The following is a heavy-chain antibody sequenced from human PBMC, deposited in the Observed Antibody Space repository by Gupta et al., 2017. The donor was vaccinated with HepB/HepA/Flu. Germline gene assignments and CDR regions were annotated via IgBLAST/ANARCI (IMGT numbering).Heavy chain of an antibody. CDR3: VRDINYGSGTYWPGWFDP. CDR2: MWTNGIT. J-gene: IGHJ5*02. V-gene: IGHV4-4*07. Sequence: QVHLQESGPGLVKPSETLSLTCTVSGGSVSSSYWSWVRQPAEKGLEWIGRMWTNGITNYNPSLRSRATVSVDTSKNQFSLELTSVTAADTAVYYCVRDINYGSGTYWPGWFDPWGQGVLVTVSS. D-gene: IGHD3-10*01. CDR1: GGSVSSSY.